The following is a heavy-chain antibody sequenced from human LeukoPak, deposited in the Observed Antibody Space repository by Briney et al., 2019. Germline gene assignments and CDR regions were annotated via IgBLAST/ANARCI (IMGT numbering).Heavy chain of an antibody. CDR1: GFTFSSYG. CDR3: AKGYNYGYGY. CDR2: ISDIVGST. D-gene: IGHD5-18*01. Sequence: GGTLRLSCAASGFTFSSYGMSWVRQAPGKGPGWVSSISDIVGSTYYAESVQGRFTISRDNSKNTLYLQMSSLRAEDTAVYFCAKGYNYGYGYWGQGTLVTVSS. J-gene: IGHJ4*02. V-gene: IGHV3-23*01.